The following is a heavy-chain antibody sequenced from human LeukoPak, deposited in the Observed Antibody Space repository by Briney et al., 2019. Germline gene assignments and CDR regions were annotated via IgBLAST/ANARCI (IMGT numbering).Heavy chain of an antibody. V-gene: IGHV1-69*04. D-gene: IGHD4-23*01. CDR3: ARSDYGGNSYGY. Sequence: GSSVKVSCKASGGTFSSYAISWVRQAPGQGLEWMGRIIPILGIANYAQKFQGRVTITTDESTSTAYMELSSLRSEDTAVYYCARSDYGGNSYGYWGQGTLVTVSS. J-gene: IGHJ4*02. CDR1: GGTFSSYA. CDR2: IIPILGIA.